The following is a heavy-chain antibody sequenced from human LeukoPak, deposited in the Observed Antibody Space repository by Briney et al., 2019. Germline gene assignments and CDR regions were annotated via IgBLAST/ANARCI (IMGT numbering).Heavy chain of an antibody. J-gene: IGHJ6*02. V-gene: IGHV3-20*01. Sequence: GGSLRLSCAASGFTFDDYGMSWVRQAPGKGLEWVSGTNWNGGSTGYADSVKGRFTISRDNAKNSLYLQMNSLRAEDTALYHCARGALNYYYYGMDVWGQGTTVTVSS. CDR1: GFTFDDYG. CDR3: ARGALNYYYYGMDV. CDR2: TNWNGGST.